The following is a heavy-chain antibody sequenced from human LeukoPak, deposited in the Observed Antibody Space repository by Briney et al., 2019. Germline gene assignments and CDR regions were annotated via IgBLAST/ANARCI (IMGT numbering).Heavy chain of an antibody. J-gene: IGHJ4*02. CDR3: ARELNYDRSGYYFDY. V-gene: IGHV1-2*02. D-gene: IGHD3-22*01. Sequence: ASVKVSCKSSGYTFTVYFMHWGRHAPGQGLEWMGWINPNSGGTNYAHKFHSRVTMTTDTSTSTAYMALSSVRSDETAVYYCARELNYDRSGYYFDYWGQGTLVTVSS. CDR1: GYTFTVYF. CDR2: INPNSGGT.